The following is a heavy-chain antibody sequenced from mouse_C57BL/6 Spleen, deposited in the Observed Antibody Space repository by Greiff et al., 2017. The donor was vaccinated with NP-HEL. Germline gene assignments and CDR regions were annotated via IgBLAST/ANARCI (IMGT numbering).Heavy chain of an antibody. D-gene: IGHD2-5*01. CDR2: IWSGGST. Sequence: VQLQQSGPGLVQPSQSLSITCTVSGFSLTSYGVHWVRQSPGKGLEWLGVIWSGGSTDYNAAFISRLSISKDNSKSQFFFKMNSLQADDTAIYCCARNWGYSNMDYWGQGTSVTVSS. CDR3: ARNWGYSNMDY. J-gene: IGHJ4*01. CDR1: GFSLTSYG. V-gene: IGHV2-2*01.